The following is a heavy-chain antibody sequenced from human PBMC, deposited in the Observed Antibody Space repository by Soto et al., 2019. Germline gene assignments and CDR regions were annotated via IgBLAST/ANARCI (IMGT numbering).Heavy chain of an antibody. CDR2: IKQDGSEK. CDR1: GLTFSRYW. CDR3: AKDGYYNALDV. V-gene: IGHV3-7*01. Sequence: GGSLRLSCEASGLTFSRYWMSWVRQAPGKGLEWVANIKQDGSEKYYVDSVKGRFTISRDNAKNSLYPQMNSLRAEDTAVYHCAKDGYYNALDVWGPGTTVTLSS. J-gene: IGHJ6*02.